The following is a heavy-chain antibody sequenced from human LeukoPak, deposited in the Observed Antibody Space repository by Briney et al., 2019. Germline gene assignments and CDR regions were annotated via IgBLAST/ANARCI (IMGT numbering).Heavy chain of an antibody. V-gene: IGHV3-48*03. Sequence: PGGSLRLSCAASGFTLSSYEMNWVRQAPGKGLEWVSSISSGAATIYYADSVKGRFTISRDNAKNSLYLQMNSLRAEDTAVYYCARDLRVVVARPRDYYYYYMDVWGKGTTVTVSS. CDR3: ARDLRVVVARPRDYYYYYMDV. CDR2: ISSGAATI. CDR1: GFTLSSYE. J-gene: IGHJ6*03. D-gene: IGHD2-15*01.